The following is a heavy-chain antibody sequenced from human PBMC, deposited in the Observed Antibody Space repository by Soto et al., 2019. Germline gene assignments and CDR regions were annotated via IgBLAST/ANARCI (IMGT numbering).Heavy chain of an antibody. D-gene: IGHD2-2*01. Sequence: GGSLTLSCGASGFTFISNSMNWGRQAQGKGLEWVSSISSSSRYIYYAGSVKGRFTISRDNAKNSLYLQMNSLRAEDTAVYYCARDTRYQLDYFAYWGQGTLVTVSS. V-gene: IGHV3-21*01. J-gene: IGHJ4*02. CDR3: ARDTRYQLDYFAY. CDR1: GFTFISNS. CDR2: ISSSSRYI.